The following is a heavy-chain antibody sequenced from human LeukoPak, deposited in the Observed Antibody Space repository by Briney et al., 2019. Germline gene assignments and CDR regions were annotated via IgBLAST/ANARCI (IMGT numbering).Heavy chain of an antibody. CDR1: AFTFSNDW. CDR3: TLQQLVFDC. V-gene: IGHV3-15*01. Sequence: GGSLRLSCAASAFTFSNDWMSWVRQAPGKGLVWVGRIKSKTDGWTTDYAALVKGRCTISRDDSKNTQYLQMNSLKTEYTAVYYCTLQQLVFDCWGQGTLVTVSS. J-gene: IGHJ4*02. CDR2: IKSKTDGWTT. D-gene: IGHD6-6*01.